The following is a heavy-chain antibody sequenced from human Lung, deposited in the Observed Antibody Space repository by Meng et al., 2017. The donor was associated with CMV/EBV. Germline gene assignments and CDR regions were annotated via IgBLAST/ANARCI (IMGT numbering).Heavy chain of an antibody. CDR1: GGSFSGYY. Sequence: SETLSLTCAVYGGSFSGYYWSWIRKPPGKGLEWIGEINHSGSTNYNPSLKSRVTISVDTSKNQFSLKLSSVTAADTAVYYCARGAWNYVGVFDYWGQGTLVTVSS. CDR3: ARGAWNYVGVFDY. J-gene: IGHJ4*02. V-gene: IGHV4-34*01. CDR2: INHSGST. D-gene: IGHD1-7*01.